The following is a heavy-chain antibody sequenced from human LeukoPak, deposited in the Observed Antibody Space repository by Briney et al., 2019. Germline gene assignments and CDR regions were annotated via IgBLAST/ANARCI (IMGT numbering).Heavy chain of an antibody. CDR3: ARALIVTC. CDR2: ISYDGSNK. V-gene: IGHV3-30-3*01. Sequence: GGSLRLSCVASGFTFSSYAMHWVRQAPGKGLEWVAVISYDGSNKYYADSVKGRFTISRDNSKNTLYLQMNSLRAEDTAVYYCARALIVTCWGQGTMVTVSS. D-gene: IGHD3-22*01. J-gene: IGHJ3*01. CDR1: GFTFSSYA.